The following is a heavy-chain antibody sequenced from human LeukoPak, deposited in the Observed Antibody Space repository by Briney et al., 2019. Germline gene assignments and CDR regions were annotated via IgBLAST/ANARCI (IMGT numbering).Heavy chain of an antibody. Sequence: ASVKVSCRASGYTFTGYYMHWVRQAPGQGLEWMGWINPNNGGTKYAQKFQGRVTMTRDTSISTAYMELSRLRSDDTAVYYCARDPTVTTLVDYWGQGTLVTVSS. D-gene: IGHD4-17*01. J-gene: IGHJ4*02. CDR2: INPNNGGT. V-gene: IGHV1-2*02. CDR3: ARDPTVTTLVDY. CDR1: GYTFTGYY.